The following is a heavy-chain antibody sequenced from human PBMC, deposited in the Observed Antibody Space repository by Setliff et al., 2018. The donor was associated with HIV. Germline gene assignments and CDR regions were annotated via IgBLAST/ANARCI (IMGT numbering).Heavy chain of an antibody. D-gene: IGHD3-3*01. CDR3: ARDPTAPSITIFGVVGATYWFDP. V-gene: IGHV1-69*13. CDR2: IIPIFGTA. Sequence: GASVKVSCKASGGIFSSYALSWVRQAPGQGLEWMGGIIPIFGTANYAQKFQGRVTITADASTNTAYMDLRSLKSDDTAVYYCARDPTAPSITIFGVVGATYWFDPWGQGTQVTVSS. CDR1: GGIFSSYA. J-gene: IGHJ5*02.